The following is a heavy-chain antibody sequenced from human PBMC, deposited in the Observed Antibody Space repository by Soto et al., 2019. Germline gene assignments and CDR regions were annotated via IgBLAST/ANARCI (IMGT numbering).Heavy chain of an antibody. CDR3: ARGSYYSFWSGSKPNPMDV. D-gene: IGHD3-3*01. J-gene: IGHJ6*02. Sequence: PGGSLRLSCSASGFTFNSYTMHWVRQAPGKGLDWLTIISYDGSNKYYADSVKGRFTVSRDTSKNTLYLQMNSLRPEDTAVYYCARGSYYSFWSGSKPNPMDVWGQGTTVTV. CDR2: ISYDGSNK. V-gene: IGHV3-30-3*01. CDR1: GFTFNSYT.